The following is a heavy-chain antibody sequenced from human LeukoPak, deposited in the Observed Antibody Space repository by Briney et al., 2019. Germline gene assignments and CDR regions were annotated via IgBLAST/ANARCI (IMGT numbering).Heavy chain of an antibody. V-gene: IGHV1-18*01. Sequence: ASVKVSCKASGYTFTSYGISWVRQAPGQGLEWMGWISAYNGNTNYAQKLQGRVTMTTDQSTSTAYMELRSLRSDDTAVYYCAREAIRLYSGYDSSFDYWGQGTLVTVSS. CDR1: GYTFTSYG. J-gene: IGHJ4*02. CDR3: AREAIRLYSGYDSSFDY. CDR2: ISAYNGNT. D-gene: IGHD5-12*01.